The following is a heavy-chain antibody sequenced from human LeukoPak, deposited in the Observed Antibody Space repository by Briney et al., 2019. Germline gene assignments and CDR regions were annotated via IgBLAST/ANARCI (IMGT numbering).Heavy chain of an antibody. D-gene: IGHD2/OR15-2a*01. CDR1: GGSISSSSYY. CDR2: IYYSGGI. J-gene: IGHJ3*01. Sequence: SETLSLTCTVSGGSISSSSYYWGWIRQPPGKGLEWIGSIYYSGGIYYNPSLKSRVTMSVDTSKNQFSLRLSSVTAVDTAVYYCARAAEMNNAFDLWGQGRMVTVSS. V-gene: IGHV4-39*07. CDR3: ARAAEMNNAFDL.